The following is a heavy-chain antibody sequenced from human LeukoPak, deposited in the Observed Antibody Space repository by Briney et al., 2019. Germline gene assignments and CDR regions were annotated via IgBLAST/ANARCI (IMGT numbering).Heavy chain of an antibody. D-gene: IGHD2-8*01. CDR1: VFTVSSNY. J-gene: IGHJ4*02. CDR2: IYSGGST. V-gene: IGHV3-53*01. Sequence: GGSLRLSCAASVFTVSSNYMSWVRQAPGKGREWVSVIYSGGSTYYADSVKGRFTISRDNSKNTLYLQMNSLRAEDTAVYYCARDTGWSAYWGQGTLVTVSS. CDR3: ARDTGWSAY.